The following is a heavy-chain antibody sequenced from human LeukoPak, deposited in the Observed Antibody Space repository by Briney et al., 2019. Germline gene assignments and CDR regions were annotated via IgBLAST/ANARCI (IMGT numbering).Heavy chain of an antibody. Sequence: SETLSLTCTVSGGSISSYYWSWIRQPAGEGLEWIGRIYTSGSTNYNPSLKSRVTMSVDTSKNQFSLKLSSVTAADTAVYYCARLMTTVTTIDYYYGMDVWGQGTTVTVSS. CDR1: GGSISSYY. J-gene: IGHJ6*02. CDR2: IYTSGST. V-gene: IGHV4-4*07. D-gene: IGHD4-17*01. CDR3: ARLMTTVTTIDYYYGMDV.